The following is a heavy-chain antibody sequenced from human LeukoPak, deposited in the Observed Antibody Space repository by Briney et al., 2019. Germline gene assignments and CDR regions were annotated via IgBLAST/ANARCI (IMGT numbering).Heavy chain of an antibody. V-gene: IGHV4-61*02. D-gene: IGHD6-6*01. CDR2: IYTSGST. Sequence: KASETLSLTCTVSGGSISSGSYYWSWIRKPAGKGLEWIGRIYTSGSTNYNPSLKSRVTISVDTSKNQFSLKLSSVTAADTAVYYCATQGIAARPFALDVWGKGTTVTVSP. J-gene: IGHJ6*04. CDR1: GGSISSGSYY. CDR3: ATQGIAARPFALDV.